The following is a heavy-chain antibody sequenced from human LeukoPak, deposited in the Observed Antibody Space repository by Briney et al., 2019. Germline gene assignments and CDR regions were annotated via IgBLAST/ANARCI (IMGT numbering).Heavy chain of an antibody. D-gene: IGHD6-19*01. CDR1: GFTFTSSA. CDR2: IVVGSGNT. V-gene: IGHV1-58*01. CDR3: AAEKGAVAGNFEY. Sequence: GASVKVSCKASGFTFTSSAVQWVRQARGQRLEWIGWIVVGSGNTNYAQKFQERVTITRDMSTSTAYMELSSLRSEDTAVYYCAAEKGAVAGNFEYWGQGTLVTVSS. J-gene: IGHJ4*02.